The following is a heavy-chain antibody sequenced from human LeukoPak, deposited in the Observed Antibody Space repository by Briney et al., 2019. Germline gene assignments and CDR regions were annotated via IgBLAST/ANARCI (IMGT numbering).Heavy chain of an antibody. D-gene: IGHD6-13*01. V-gene: IGHV4-39*01. CDR3: ASEHWYGDY. Sequence: PSETLSLTCTVSGGSISSSSYYWGWLRQPPGTGVEWIGSIYYSGSTYYNPSLKSRVTISVDTSKNQFSLKLSSVTAADTAVYYCASEHWYGDYWGQGTLVTVSS. CDR2: IYYSGST. J-gene: IGHJ4*02. CDR1: GGSISSSSYY.